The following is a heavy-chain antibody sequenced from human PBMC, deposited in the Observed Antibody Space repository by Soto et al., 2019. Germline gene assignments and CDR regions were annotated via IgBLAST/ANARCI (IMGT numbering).Heavy chain of an antibody. J-gene: IGHJ4*02. V-gene: IGHV4-39*01. CDR3: ARGGDTANGYFDY. D-gene: IGHD5-18*01. CDR1: GGSISSSSYY. CDR2: IYYSGST. Sequence: QLQLQESGPGLVKPSETLSLTCTVSGGSISSSSYYWGWIRQPPGKGLEWIGSIYYSGSTYYNPSLKSRVTISVDTSKNQFSLKLSSVTAADTAVYYCARGGDTANGYFDYWGQGTLVTVSS.